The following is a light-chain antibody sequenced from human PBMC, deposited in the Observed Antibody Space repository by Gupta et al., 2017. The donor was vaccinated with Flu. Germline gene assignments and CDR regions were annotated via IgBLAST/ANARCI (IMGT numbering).Light chain of an antibody. CDR1: SSDVGGYNY. CDR3: SSYTSSSTEV. Sequence: QSALTQPASVSGSPGQSITISCTGTSSDVGGYNYVSWYQQHPGKAPKLMIYEVSNRPSGVSNRFSGSKSGNTASLTISGLQAEDEAYYYCSSYTSSSTEVFGTGTQVTVL. V-gene: IGLV2-14*01. CDR2: EVS. J-gene: IGLJ1*01.